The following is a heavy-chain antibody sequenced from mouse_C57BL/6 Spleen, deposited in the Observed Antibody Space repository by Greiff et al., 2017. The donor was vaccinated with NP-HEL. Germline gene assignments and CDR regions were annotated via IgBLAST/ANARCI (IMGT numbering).Heavy chain of an antibody. CDR3: ARRKTGTGYFDV. CDR2: IDPSDSET. D-gene: IGHD4-1*01. J-gene: IGHJ1*03. V-gene: IGHV1-52*01. CDR1: GYTFTSYW. Sequence: VQLQQSGAELVRPGSSVKLSCKASGYTFTSYWMHWVKQRPIQGLEWIGNIDPSDSETHYNQKFKDKATLTVDKSSSTAYMQLSSLTSEDSAVYYCARRKTGTGYFDVWGTGTTVTVSS.